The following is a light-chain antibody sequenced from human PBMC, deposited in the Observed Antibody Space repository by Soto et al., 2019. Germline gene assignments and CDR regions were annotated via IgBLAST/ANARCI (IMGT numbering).Light chain of an antibody. J-gene: IGKJ5*01. CDR2: ATS. Sequence: MLLRQCPGTLSMSPRESATLSCRASQSISSSHLAWYQQKPGQAPRLLIYATSSRATGIPPRFSGSGSGTDFTLTISSLEPEDSAVYYCQQRHVWPITFGQGTRLEIK. CDR3: QQRHVWPIT. V-gene: IGKV3D-20*02. CDR1: QSISSSH.